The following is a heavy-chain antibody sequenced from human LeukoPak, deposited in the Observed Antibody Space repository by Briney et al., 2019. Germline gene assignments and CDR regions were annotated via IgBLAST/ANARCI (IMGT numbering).Heavy chain of an antibody. Sequence: GGSLRLSCAASGFTFSSYGMHWVRQAPGKGLEWVAVISYDGSNKYYADSVKGRFTISRDNSKNTLYLQTNSLRAEDTAVYYCAKEYFYYDSSGSKYFDYWGQGTLVTVSS. CDR1: GFTFSSYG. CDR2: ISYDGSNK. CDR3: AKEYFYYDSSGSKYFDY. D-gene: IGHD3-22*01. V-gene: IGHV3-30*18. J-gene: IGHJ4*02.